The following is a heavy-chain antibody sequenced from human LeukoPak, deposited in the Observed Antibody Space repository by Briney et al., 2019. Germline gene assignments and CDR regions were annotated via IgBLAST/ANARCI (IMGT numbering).Heavy chain of an antibody. J-gene: IGHJ4*02. Sequence: SETLPLTCTVSGGSVSSGTYYWSWIRQSPGKGLEWIGYIYYSGSTNYNPSLKSRVTISVDTSKNQLSLKLSSVTAADTAVYYCARGARGYSYGWGQGTLVTVSS. D-gene: IGHD5-18*01. CDR2: IYYSGST. V-gene: IGHV4-61*01. CDR1: GGSVSSGTYY. CDR3: ARGARGYSYG.